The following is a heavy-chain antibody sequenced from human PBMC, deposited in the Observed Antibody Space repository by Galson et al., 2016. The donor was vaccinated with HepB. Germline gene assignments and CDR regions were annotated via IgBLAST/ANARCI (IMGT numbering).Heavy chain of an antibody. D-gene: IGHD5/OR15-5a*01. J-gene: IGHJ4*02. CDR2: MHYSGTT. Sequence: SETLSLTCNVSGGSMNNAYYYWGWIRQTPGKGLEYIGSMHYSGTTHYSPSLDTRVAISVDTPKHRFSLKLSSVTAADTAVYYCARLYDTGGNRYFDYWGQGALVTVSS. CDR1: GGSMNNAYYY. V-gene: IGHV4-39*01. CDR3: ARLYDTGGNRYFDY.